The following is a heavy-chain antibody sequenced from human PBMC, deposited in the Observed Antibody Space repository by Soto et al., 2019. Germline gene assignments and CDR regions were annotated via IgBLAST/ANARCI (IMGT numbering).Heavy chain of an antibody. Sequence: PSGSPRLSCTVPRFTFCDDTMHCFRQSPGKGLAWVSLITCDRINIEYADSVRGRFTISRDNSKNSLYLQMNGLRHEDTAFYYCENDGIACDWRQGTLDTGSS. J-gene: IGHJ4*02. CDR1: RFTFCDDT. CDR2: ITCDRINI. V-gene: IGHV3-43*01. D-gene: IGHD6-13*01. CDR3: ENDGIACD.